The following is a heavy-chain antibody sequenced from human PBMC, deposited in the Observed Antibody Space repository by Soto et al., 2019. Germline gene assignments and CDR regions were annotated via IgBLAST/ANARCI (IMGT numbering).Heavy chain of an antibody. D-gene: IGHD2-15*01. V-gene: IGHV3-23*01. Sequence: EVQLLASGGGLVQPGGSLSLSCAASGFTFRTYALSWVRQAPGKGLEWVSAISGSGGNSTFYGDSVTGRFTISRDNSKNTLYLQMNSLGAEDTAVYYCAKGGGSCCFDNWGQGTLVTVSS. CDR2: ISGSGGNST. CDR1: GFTFRTYA. J-gene: IGHJ4*02. CDR3: AKGGGSCCFDN.